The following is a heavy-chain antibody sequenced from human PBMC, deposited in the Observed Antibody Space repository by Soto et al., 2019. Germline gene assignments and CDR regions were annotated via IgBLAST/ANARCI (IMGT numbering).Heavy chain of an antibody. CDR2: INPNSGGT. CDR3: ARPLYCSSTSCSNDAFDI. J-gene: IGHJ3*02. D-gene: IGHD2-2*01. Sequence: QVQLVQSGAEVKKPGASVKVSCKASGYTFTGYYMHWVRQAPGQGLEWMGRINPNSGGTNYAQKFQGWVTMTRDTSISTAYMELSRLRSDDTAVYYCARPLYCSSTSCSNDAFDIWGQGTMVTVSS. V-gene: IGHV1-2*04. CDR1: GYTFTGYY.